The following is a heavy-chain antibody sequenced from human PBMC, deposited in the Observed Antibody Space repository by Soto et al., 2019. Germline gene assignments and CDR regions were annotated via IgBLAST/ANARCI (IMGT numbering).Heavy chain of an antibody. J-gene: IGHJ6*04. CDR3: TTTYYYGSVSYLREDV. V-gene: IGHV3-15*01. D-gene: IGHD3-10*01. CDR2: IKSKTDGGTT. Sequence: EVQLVESGGGLVKPGGSLRLSCAASGFTFSNAWMSWVRQAPGKGLEWVGRIKSKTDGGTTDYAAPVKGRFTISRDDSKNTLYLQMNSLKTEDTDVYYCTTTYYYGSVSYLREDVWCKGTTVTVST. CDR1: GFTFSNAW.